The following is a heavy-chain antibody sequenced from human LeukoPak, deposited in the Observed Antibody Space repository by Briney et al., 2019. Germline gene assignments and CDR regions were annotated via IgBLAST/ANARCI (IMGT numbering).Heavy chain of an antibody. Sequence: EASVKVSCKASGYTFTSYDINWVRQATGQGLEWMGWMNPNSGGTNYAQKFQGRVTMTRDTSISTAYMELSRLRSDDTAVYYCARDQRGYSGYGSRWFDPWGQGTLVTVSS. CDR2: MNPNSGGT. V-gene: IGHV1-2*02. CDR1: GYTFTSYD. J-gene: IGHJ5*02. CDR3: ARDQRGYSGYGSRWFDP. D-gene: IGHD5-12*01.